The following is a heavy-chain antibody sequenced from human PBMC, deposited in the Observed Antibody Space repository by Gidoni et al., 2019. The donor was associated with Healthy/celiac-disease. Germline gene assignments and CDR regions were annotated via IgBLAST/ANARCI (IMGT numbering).Heavy chain of an antibody. D-gene: IGHD6-13*01. V-gene: IGHV3-23*01. CDR1: GFTFSSYA. Sequence: EVQLLESGGGLVQPGGSLRLCCAASGFTFSSYARRGVRQAQGKGLEWVSAISGSGGSTYYADSVKGRFTISRDNSKNTLYLQMNSLRAEDTAVYYCAKDQDGGRGSSWYPSYYFDYWGQGTLVTVSS. CDR3: AKDQDGGRGSSWYPSYYFDY. J-gene: IGHJ4*02. CDR2: ISGSGGST.